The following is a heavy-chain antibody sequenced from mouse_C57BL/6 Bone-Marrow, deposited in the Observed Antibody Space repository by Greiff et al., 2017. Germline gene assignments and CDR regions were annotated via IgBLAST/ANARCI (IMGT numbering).Heavy chain of an antibody. Sequence: VHLVESGPGLVQPSQSLSITCTVSGFSLTSYGVHWVRQSPGKGLEWLGVIWRGGSTDYNAAFMSRLSITKDNSKSQVFFKINSLQADDTAIYYCAKNLYYDYDGAYWGQGTLVTVSA. V-gene: IGHV2-5*01. D-gene: IGHD2-4*01. CDR3: AKNLYYDYDGAY. J-gene: IGHJ3*01. CDR2: IWRGGST. CDR1: GFSLTSYG.